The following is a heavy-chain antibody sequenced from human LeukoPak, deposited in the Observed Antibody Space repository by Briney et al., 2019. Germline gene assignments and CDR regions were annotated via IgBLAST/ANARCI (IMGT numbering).Heavy chain of an antibody. CDR1: GGFISSSSFY. J-gene: IGHJ4*02. Sequence: SETLSLTCTVSGGFISSSSFYWGWIRQTPGKGLEWIGSIYYDGTTYYNPPLKSRVTISADTSKNQFSLKLSPVTAADTAVYYRARLIPYYYDSSGYRYYFDFWGQGTLVTVSS. V-gene: IGHV4-39*01. D-gene: IGHD3-22*01. CDR2: IYYDGTT. CDR3: ARLIPYYYDSSGYRYYFDF.